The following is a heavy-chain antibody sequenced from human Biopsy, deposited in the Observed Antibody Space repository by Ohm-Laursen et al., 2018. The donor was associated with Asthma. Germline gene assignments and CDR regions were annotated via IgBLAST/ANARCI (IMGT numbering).Heavy chain of an antibody. V-gene: IGHV1-69*13. CDR3: ARGYSGTDRIVYYYSGLEV. Sequence: SVKVSCNASGDSFNNFAISWVRQAPGQGLEWMGGLIPVLGTPDHAQMFEGRVTITADESTSTAYMELSSLRSEDTAVYYCARGYSGTDRIVYYYSGLEVWGQGATVTVSS. J-gene: IGHJ6*02. D-gene: IGHD5-12*01. CDR2: LIPVLGTP. CDR1: GDSFNNFA.